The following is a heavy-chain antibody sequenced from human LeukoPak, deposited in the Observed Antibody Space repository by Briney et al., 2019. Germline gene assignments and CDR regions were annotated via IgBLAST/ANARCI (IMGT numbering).Heavy chain of an antibody. Sequence: SETLSLTCTVSGGSISSYYWSWIRQPPGKGLEWIGYIYYSGSTNYNPSLKSRVTISVDKSKNQFSLKLTSVTAADTAVYYCARGDSSGYDYRLFDYWGQGTLVTVSS. CDR1: GGSISSYY. D-gene: IGHD3-22*01. CDR3: ARGDSSGYDYRLFDY. J-gene: IGHJ4*02. CDR2: IYYSGST. V-gene: IGHV4-59*12.